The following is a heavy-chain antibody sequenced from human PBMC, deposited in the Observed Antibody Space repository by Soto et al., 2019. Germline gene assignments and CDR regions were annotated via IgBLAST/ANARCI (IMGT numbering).Heavy chain of an antibody. J-gene: IGHJ5*02. CDR1: GFTVSSNY. D-gene: IGHD2-21*02. Sequence: GSLRLSCAASGFTVSSNYMSWVRQAPGKGLEWVSVIYSGGSTYYADSVKGRFTTSRDNSKNTLYLQMNSLRAEDTAVYYCARARSDWENWFDPWGQGTLVTVSS. V-gene: IGHV3-53*01. CDR3: ARARSDWENWFDP. CDR2: IYSGGST.